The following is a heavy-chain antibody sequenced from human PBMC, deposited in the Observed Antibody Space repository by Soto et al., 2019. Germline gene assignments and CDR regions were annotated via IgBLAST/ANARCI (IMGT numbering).Heavy chain of an antibody. CDR1: GGSISSGGYS. D-gene: IGHD3-3*01. V-gene: IGHV4-30-2*01. CDR2: IYHSGST. J-gene: IGHJ4*02. Sequence: KSSETLSLTCAVSGGSISSGGYSWSWIRQPPGKGLEWIGYIYHSGSTYYNPSLKSRVTISVDRSKNQFSLKLSSVTAADTAVYYCARASFGRRIFGVVRNLPYFDYWGQGTLVTVSS. CDR3: ARASFGRRIFGVVRNLPYFDY.